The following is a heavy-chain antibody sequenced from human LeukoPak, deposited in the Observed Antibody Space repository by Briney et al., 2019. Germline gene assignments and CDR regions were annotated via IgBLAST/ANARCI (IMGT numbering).Heavy chain of an antibody. V-gene: IGHV3-30*18. CDR2: ISYDGSNK. Sequence: PGGSLRLSCATSGFTFSNYGMHWVRQAPGKGLEWVAVISYDGSNKYYADSVKSRFTISRDNSKNTLYLQMNSLRPEDAAVYYCANLPLWGQGTLVTVSS. CDR3: ANLPL. CDR1: GFTFSNYG. J-gene: IGHJ4*02.